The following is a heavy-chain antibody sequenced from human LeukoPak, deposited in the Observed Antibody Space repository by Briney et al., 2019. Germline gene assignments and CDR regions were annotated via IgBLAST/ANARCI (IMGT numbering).Heavy chain of an antibody. V-gene: IGHV3-23*01. CDR3: AKDGVVVSVDYYYYYYMDV. Sequence: GGSLRLSCAASGFTFSSYGMSWVRQAPGKGLEWVSGISGSGGSTYYAKSVKDRFTISRDNSKNTLYLQMNSLRAEDTAVYYCAKDGVVVSVDYYYYYYMDVWGKGTTVTISS. CDR1: GFTFSSYG. D-gene: IGHD3-22*01. CDR2: ISGSGGST. J-gene: IGHJ6*03.